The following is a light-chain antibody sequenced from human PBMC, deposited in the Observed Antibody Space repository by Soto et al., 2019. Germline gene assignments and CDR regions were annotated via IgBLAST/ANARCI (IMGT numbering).Light chain of an antibody. Sequence: QLVLTQSPSASASLGASVKLTCTLSSGHSSYIIAWHQQQPEEGPRYLMKLNSDGSHTKGDRIPDRFSGSSSGAERYLTISSLQSEDEADYYCQTWGTGIVVFGGGTKLTVL. CDR1: SGHSSYI. J-gene: IGLJ2*01. CDR3: QTWGTGIVV. CDR2: LNSDGSH. V-gene: IGLV4-69*01.